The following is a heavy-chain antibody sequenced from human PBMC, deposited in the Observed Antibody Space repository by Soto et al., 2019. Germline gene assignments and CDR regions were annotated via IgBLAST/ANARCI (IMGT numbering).Heavy chain of an antibody. V-gene: IGHV4-39*01. CDR3: ARQYYDYVSVDY. CDR1: GGSISSSSYY. D-gene: IGHD3-16*01. J-gene: IGHJ4*02. CDR2: FYYSGST. Sequence: SETLSLTCTVSGGSISSSSYYWGWIRQPPGKGLEWIGSFYYSGSTYYNPSLKSRVTISVDTSKNQFSLKLSSVTAADTAVYYCARQYYDYVSVDYWGQGTLVTVSS.